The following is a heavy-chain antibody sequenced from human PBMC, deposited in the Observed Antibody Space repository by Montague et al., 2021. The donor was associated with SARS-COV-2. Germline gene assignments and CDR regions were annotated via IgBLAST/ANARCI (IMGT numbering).Heavy chain of an antibody. CDR3: ARLPYILPGYAYFDF. CDR2: IYYSGST. Sequence: SDTLSLTRTVSGDSISNYYWSWIRRPPGKGLEWLGYIYYSGSTNYNPSLKSRVTISVDTSKNQFSLRLSSVTAADTAVYYCARLPYILPGYAYFDFWGQGSLVIVSS. J-gene: IGHJ4*02. CDR1: GDSISNYY. V-gene: IGHV4-59*08. D-gene: IGHD3-9*01.